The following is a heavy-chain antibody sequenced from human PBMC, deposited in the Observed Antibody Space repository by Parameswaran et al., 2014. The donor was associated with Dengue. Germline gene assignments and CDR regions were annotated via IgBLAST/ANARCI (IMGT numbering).Heavy chain of an antibody. V-gene: IGHV1-18*01. D-gene: IGHD3-10*01. J-gene: IGHJ4*02. Sequence: WVRQAPGQGLEWMGWISAYNGNTNYAQKLQGRVTMTTDTSTSTAYMELRSLRSDDTAVYYCARDRSGSGSYPGLSWGQGTLVTVSS. CDR2: ISAYNGNT. CDR3: ARDRSGSGSYPGLS.